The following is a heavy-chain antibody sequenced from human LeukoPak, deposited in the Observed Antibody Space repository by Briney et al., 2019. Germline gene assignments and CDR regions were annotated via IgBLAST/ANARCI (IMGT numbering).Heavy chain of an antibody. V-gene: IGHV3-30-3*01. CDR2: ISYDGSNK. CDR3: ARVDWGSTGYFDL. Sequence: PGRSLRLSCAASGFTFSSYTMHWVRQAPGKGLEWVAGISYDGSNKYYADSVKGRFTISRDNSKSTLYLQMNSLRAEDTAVYYCARVDWGSTGYFDLWGRGTLVTVSS. D-gene: IGHD7-27*01. CDR1: GFTFSSYT. J-gene: IGHJ2*01.